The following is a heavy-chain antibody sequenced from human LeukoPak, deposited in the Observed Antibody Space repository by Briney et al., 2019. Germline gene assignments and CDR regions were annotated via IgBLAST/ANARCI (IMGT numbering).Heavy chain of an antibody. CDR2: INHSGSA. Sequence: SETLSLTCVVYGGSFSGYYWSWIRQPPGKGLEWLGEINHSGSANYNPSPNRRVTVSVDTSKNQFSLRLSAVTAADTAVYHCARARRDSGYYRIDYWGQGTLVTVSS. V-gene: IGHV4-34*01. J-gene: IGHJ4*02. CDR3: ARARRDSGYYRIDY. D-gene: IGHD3-3*01. CDR1: GGSFSGYY.